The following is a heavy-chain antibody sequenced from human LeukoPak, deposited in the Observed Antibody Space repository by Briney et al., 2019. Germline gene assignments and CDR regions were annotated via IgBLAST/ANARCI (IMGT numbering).Heavy chain of an antibody. CDR2: INPSGGST. D-gene: IGHD6-19*01. CDR3: ARVAPHRRLSSGWYYFDY. J-gene: IGHJ4*02. Sequence: ASVKVSCKASGYTFTSYYMHWVRQAPGQGLEWMGIINPSGGSTSYAQKFQGRVTMTRDTSTSTAYMELRSLRPDDTAVYYCARVAPHRRLSSGWYYFDYWGQGTLVTVSS. CDR1: GYTFTSYY. V-gene: IGHV1-46*01.